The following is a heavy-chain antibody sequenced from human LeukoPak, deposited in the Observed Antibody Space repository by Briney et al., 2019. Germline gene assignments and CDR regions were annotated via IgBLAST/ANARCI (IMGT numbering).Heavy chain of an antibody. CDR2: IYPGTADI. J-gene: IGHJ4*02. CDR1: GHSFASYW. Sequence: GESLKISCKWSGHSFASYWIAWVRQMPGKGLEWRGVIYPGTADITYSPSFQGQVTISADKSVSTAYLHWSSLKASDTAIYYCARHLSSITSCPTYWGQGTLVTVSS. V-gene: IGHV5-51*01. D-gene: IGHD2-2*01. CDR3: ARHLSSITSCPTY.